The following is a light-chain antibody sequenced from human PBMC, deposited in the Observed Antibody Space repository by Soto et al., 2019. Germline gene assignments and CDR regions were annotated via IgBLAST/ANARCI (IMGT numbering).Light chain of an antibody. V-gene: IGKV3-11*01. Sequence: EIVLTQSTATLSFSPGERATLSCRASQTVSSYLAWYQQKPGQAPRLLIYDASNRATGIPARFSGSGSGTDFALTISSLEPEDFAVYYCQQRTIWPPTFGQGTRLEIK. CDR3: QQRTIWPPT. CDR1: QTVSSY. CDR2: DAS. J-gene: IGKJ5*01.